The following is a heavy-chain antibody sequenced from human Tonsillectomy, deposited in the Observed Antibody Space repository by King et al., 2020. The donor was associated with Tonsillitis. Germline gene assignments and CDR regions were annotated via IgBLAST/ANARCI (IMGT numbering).Heavy chain of an antibody. D-gene: IGHD3-10*01. Sequence: VQLVESGGGLVQPGRSLRLSCTASGFTFGDYALSWVRQAPGKGLEGVGFIRSKAYGGTTEYAASVKGRFTISRDDSKSIAYLQMNSLKTEDTAVYYCSRDRITLVREQNPSPYYYYYYMDVWGKGTMVTVSS. V-gene: IGHV3-49*04. CDR1: GFTFGDYA. CDR2: IRSKAYGGTT. J-gene: IGHJ6*03. CDR3: SRDRITLVREQNPSPYYYYYYMDV.